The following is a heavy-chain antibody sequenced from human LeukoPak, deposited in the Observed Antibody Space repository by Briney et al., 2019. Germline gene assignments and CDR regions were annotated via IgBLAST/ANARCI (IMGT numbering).Heavy chain of an antibody. D-gene: IGHD6-19*01. V-gene: IGHV3-7*03. CDR3: ARAYKDRSLAGKKEFFQH. CDR1: GFTFSSYW. Sequence: GGSLRLSCAASGFTFSSYWMHWVRQAPGKGLEWVANIKQDGSEKYYVDSVKGRFTISRDNANNFLYLQMNSLRAEATALYYCARAYKDRSLAGKKEFFQHWGQGTLVTVSS. J-gene: IGHJ1*01. CDR2: IKQDGSEK.